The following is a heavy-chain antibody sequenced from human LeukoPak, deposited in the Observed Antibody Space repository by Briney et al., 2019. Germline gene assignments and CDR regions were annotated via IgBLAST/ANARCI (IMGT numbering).Heavy chain of an antibody. D-gene: IGHD6-6*01. CDR2: IRSKANSYAT. J-gene: IGHJ4*02. CDR3: TRRDENPDSSSVLWYDY. Sequence: GGSLRLSSAASGFTCSGSAMHWVRQASGKGLEWVGRIRSKANSYATAYAASVKGRFTISRDDSKDTAYLQMNSLKTEDTAVYYCTRRDENPDSSSVLWYDYWGQGTLVTVSS. CDR1: GFTCSGSA. V-gene: IGHV3-73*01.